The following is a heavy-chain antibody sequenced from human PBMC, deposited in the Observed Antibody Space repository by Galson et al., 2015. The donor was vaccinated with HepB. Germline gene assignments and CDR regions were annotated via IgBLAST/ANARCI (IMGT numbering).Heavy chain of an antibody. CDR2: IIPIFGTA. CDR3: ARSPGVLIYNWFDP. J-gene: IGHJ5*02. V-gene: IGHV1-69*13. Sequence: SVKVSCKASGGTFSSYAISWVRQAPGQGLEWMGGIIPIFGTANYAQKFQGRVTITADESTSTAYMELSSLRSEDTAVYYCARSPGVLIYNWFDPWGQGTLVIVSS. CDR1: GGTFSSYA. D-gene: IGHD3-10*01.